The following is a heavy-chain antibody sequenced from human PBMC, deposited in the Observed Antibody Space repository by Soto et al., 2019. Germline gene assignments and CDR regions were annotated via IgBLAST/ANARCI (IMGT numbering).Heavy chain of an antibody. CDR1: GFSVSNNY. CDR2: IYSGGST. CDR3: ARDRGYR. Sequence: QLVESGGGLVQPGGSLRLSCAASGFSVSNNYMKWVRQAPGKGLEWVSLIYSGGSTYYADSVKGRFTISRDNSKNTLFLQMNSLRGEDTAVYYGARDRGYRWGQGTMVTVSS. D-gene: IGHD5-12*01. V-gene: IGHV3-66*01. J-gene: IGHJ3*01.